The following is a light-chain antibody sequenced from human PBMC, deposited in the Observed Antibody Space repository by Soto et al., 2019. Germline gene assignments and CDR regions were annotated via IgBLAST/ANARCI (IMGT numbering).Light chain of an antibody. CDR1: SSNIGTGYD. V-gene: IGLV1-40*01. CDR2: DNT. J-gene: IGLJ1*01. Sequence: QSVLTQPPSVSGAPGQRVTISCTGSSSNIGTGYDVHWYQQLPGTAPKLLIYDNTNRPSGVPDRFSGSKSGTSASLAITVLQADDEADYYCQSFDGSLRGSVFGSGTKLTVL. CDR3: QSFDGSLRGSV.